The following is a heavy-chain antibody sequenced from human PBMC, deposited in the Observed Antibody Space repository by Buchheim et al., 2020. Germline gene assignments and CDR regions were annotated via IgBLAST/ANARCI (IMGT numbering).Heavy chain of an antibody. D-gene: IGHD4-17*01. CDR2: MNPNSGNT. J-gene: IGHJ6*03. CDR1: GYTFTSYD. Sequence: QVQLVQSGAEVKKPGASVKVSCKASGYTFTSYDINWVRQATGQGLEWMGWMNPNSGNTGYAQKFQGRVTMTRNTSISTAYMELSSLRSEDTAVYYCARVSLAATVITFPPYYYYYYMDVWGKGTT. CDR3: ARVSLAATVITFPPYYYYYYMDV. V-gene: IGHV1-8*01.